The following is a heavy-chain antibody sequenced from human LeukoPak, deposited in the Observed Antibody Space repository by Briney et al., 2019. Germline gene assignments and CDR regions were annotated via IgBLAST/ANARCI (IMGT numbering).Heavy chain of an antibody. CDR3: ARDLLQDFWSGYYQYYFDY. J-gene: IGHJ4*02. D-gene: IGHD3-3*01. Sequence: PSETLSLTCTVSGGSIRSYYWSWIRQPPGKGLEWIGSIYHSGSTYYNPSLKSRVTISVDTSKNQFSLKLSSVTAADTAVYYCARDLLQDFWSGYYQYYFDYWGQGTLVTVSS. CDR1: GGSIRSYY. CDR2: IYHSGST. V-gene: IGHV4-38-2*02.